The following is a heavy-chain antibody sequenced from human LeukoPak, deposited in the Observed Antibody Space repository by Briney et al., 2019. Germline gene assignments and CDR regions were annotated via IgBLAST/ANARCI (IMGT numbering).Heavy chain of an antibody. CDR3: ARGNPIMHCSSTSCPQPGFDP. CDR1: GYTFTSYD. V-gene: IGHV1-8*03. D-gene: IGHD2-2*01. CDR2: MNPNSGNT. J-gene: IGHJ5*02. Sequence: ASVKVSCKASGYTFTSYDINWVRQATGQGLEWMGWMNPNSGNTGYAQKFQGRVTITRNTSISTAYMELSSLRSEDTAVYYCARGNPIMHCSSTSCPQPGFDPWGQGTLVAVSS.